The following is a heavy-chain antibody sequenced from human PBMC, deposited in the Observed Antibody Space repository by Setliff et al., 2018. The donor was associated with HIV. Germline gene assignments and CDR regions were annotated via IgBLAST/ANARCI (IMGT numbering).Heavy chain of an antibody. CDR2: ISSSGSTT. CDR1: GFTFSNYE. Sequence: GGSLRLSCAASGFTFSNYEMNWVRQAPGKGLEWVSYISSSGSTTYYADSVKGRFTISRDNAKNSLYLEMNSLTAEDTAVYYCARHEPGWYALSGGRYFDYWGQGTLFTVSS. V-gene: IGHV3-48*03. D-gene: IGHD6-19*01. CDR3: ARHEPGWYALSGGRYFDY. J-gene: IGHJ4*02.